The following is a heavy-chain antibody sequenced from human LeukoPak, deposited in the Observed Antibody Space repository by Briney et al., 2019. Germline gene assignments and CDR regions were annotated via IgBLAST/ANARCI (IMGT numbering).Heavy chain of an antibody. CDR1: GFTFSNYG. Sequence: GGSLRLSCAASGFTFSNYGMYWVRQAPGKGLEWVALIRYDASNKYYADSVKGRFTISRDNSKNTLYLQMNSLRPEDTAVYYCVKDGSGSYPDTFDIWGQGTMVTVSS. CDR2: IRYDASNK. J-gene: IGHJ3*02. CDR3: VKDGSGSYPDTFDI. V-gene: IGHV3-30*02. D-gene: IGHD3-16*02.